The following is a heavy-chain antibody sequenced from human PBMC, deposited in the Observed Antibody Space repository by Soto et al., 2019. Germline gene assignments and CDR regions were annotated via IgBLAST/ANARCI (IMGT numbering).Heavy chain of an antibody. D-gene: IGHD3-16*02. CDR3: ARGPYDYVWGSNPPHFDY. CDR1: GFTFSDYY. J-gene: IGHJ4*02. Sequence: QVQLVESGGGLVKPGGSLRLSCAASGFTFSDYYMNWIRQAPGKGLACVSYISSSGSTIYYADSVKGRFTISRDNAKNSLYLQMNSLGAEDTAVDYCARGPYDYVWGSNPPHFDYLGQGTLVTVSS. CDR2: ISSSGSTI. V-gene: IGHV3-11*01.